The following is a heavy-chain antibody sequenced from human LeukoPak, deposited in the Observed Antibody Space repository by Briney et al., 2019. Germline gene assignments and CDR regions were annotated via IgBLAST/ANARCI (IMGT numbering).Heavy chain of an antibody. CDR2: ISSLGRSYK. J-gene: IGHJ4*02. D-gene: IGHD4-17*01. Sequence: GGSLRLSCAASGFTFTFYSMNWVRQAPGKGLEWISSISSLGRSYKYYADSVKGRFTIARDDAKNSLYLQMNSLRADDTAVYYCVRPSIDDYGDCGYWGQGTLVTVSS. CDR3: VRPSIDDYGDCGY. V-gene: IGHV3-21*01. CDR1: GFTFTFYS.